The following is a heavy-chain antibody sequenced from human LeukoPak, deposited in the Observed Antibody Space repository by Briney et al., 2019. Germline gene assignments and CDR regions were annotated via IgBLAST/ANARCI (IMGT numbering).Heavy chain of an antibody. CDR2: ISSSGSTI. V-gene: IGHV3-48*03. CDR1: GFTFSSYA. J-gene: IGHJ4*02. CDR3: ARGITIFGVVINLGY. D-gene: IGHD3-3*01. Sequence: GGSLRLSCAASGFTFSSYAMSWVRQAPGKGLEWVSYISSSGSTIYYADSVKGRFTISRDNAKNSLYLQMNSLRAEDTAVYYCARGITIFGVVINLGYWGQGTLVTVSS.